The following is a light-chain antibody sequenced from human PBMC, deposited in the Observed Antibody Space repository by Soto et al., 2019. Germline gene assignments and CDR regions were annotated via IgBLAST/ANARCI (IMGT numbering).Light chain of an antibody. CDR1: SSNIGAGYD. J-gene: IGLJ1*01. Sequence: VLTQPPSLSVAPGQRVTISCTGSSSNIGAGYDVHWYHQLPGTAPKLLIYGNSNRPSGVPDRFSGSKSGTSASLAITGLQAEDEADYYCQSYDSSLSGSYVFGTGTKVTVL. V-gene: IGLV1-40*01. CDR2: GNS. CDR3: QSYDSSLSGSYV.